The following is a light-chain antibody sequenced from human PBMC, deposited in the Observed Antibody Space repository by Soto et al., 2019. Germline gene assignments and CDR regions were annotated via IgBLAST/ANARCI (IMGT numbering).Light chain of an antibody. V-gene: IGLV2-8*01. Sequence: QSALTQPPSASGSPGQSVTISCTGTSSDIGAYNFVSWYQQHPGKAPKLMIYDVSERPSGVPDRFSVSKSGNTASLTVSGLKAEYEAEYYCSSYTGSVIIFGGGTKLTVL. J-gene: IGLJ2*01. CDR1: SSDIGAYNF. CDR3: SSYTGSVII. CDR2: DVS.